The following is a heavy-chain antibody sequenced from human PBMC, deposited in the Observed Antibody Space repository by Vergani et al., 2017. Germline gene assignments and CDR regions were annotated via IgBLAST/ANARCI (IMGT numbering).Heavy chain of an antibody. CDR3: ARQETAMVRSGLDY. CDR2: IYYSGST. J-gene: IGHJ4*02. D-gene: IGHD5-18*01. V-gene: IGHV4-59*01. Sequence: QVQLQESGPGLVKPSETLSLTCTVSGGSISSYYWSWIRQPPGKGLEWIGYIYYSGSTNYNPSLKSRVTISVDTSKNQFSLKLSSVTAADTAVYYCARQETAMVRSGLDYWGQGTLVTVSS. CDR1: GGSISSYY.